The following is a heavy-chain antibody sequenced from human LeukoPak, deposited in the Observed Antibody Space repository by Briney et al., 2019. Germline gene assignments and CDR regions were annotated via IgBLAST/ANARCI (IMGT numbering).Heavy chain of an antibody. CDR1: GGSISSGGYY. CDR3: ARLLSGTRFDC. CDR2: IYHSGST. Sequence: SETLSLTCTVSGGSISSGGYYWSWIRQPPGKGLEWIGYIYHSGSTYYNPSLKSRVTISVDRSKNQFSLKLSSVTAADTAVYYCARLLSGTRFDCWGQGTLVTVSS. V-gene: IGHV4-30-2*01. D-gene: IGHD3-3*01. J-gene: IGHJ4*02.